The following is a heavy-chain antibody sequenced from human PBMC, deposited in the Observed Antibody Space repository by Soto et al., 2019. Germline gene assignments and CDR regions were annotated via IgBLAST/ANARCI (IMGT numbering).Heavy chain of an antibody. D-gene: IGHD3-16*01. CDR2: FISNSGGV. CDR1: GFTFDDYD. J-gene: IGHJ4*02. CDR3: ARAPKVIWGLTYFDY. V-gene: IGHV3-9*01. Sequence: GGSLRLSCAASGFTFDDYDMHWVRQVPGKGLEWVSGFISNSGGVGYADSVKGRFIISRDNAKNSLYLQMTSLRPEDTAFYYCARAPKVIWGLTYFDYWGQGTLVTVSS.